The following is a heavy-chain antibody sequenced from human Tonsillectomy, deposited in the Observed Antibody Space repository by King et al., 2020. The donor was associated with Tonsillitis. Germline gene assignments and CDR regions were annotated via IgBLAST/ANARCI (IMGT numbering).Heavy chain of an antibody. CDR1: GYTFTSYY. D-gene: IGHD6-13*01. Sequence: QLVQSGAEVKKPGASVKVSCKASGYTFTSYYMHWVRQAPGQGLEWMGIINPSGGSTSYAQKFQGRVTMTRDTSTSTVYMELSSLRSEDTAVYYCARDDGAAAAGIHDAFDIWGQGTMVTVSS. J-gene: IGHJ3*02. CDR3: ARDDGAAAAGIHDAFDI. CDR2: INPSGGST. V-gene: IGHV1-46*03.